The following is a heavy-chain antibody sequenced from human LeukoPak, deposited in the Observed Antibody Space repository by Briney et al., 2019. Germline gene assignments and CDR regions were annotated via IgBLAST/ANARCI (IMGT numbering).Heavy chain of an antibody. J-gene: IGHJ4*02. CDR2: INYSGST. Sequence: SETLPLTCAVYGGSFSGYYWSWIRQPPGKGPEWIGEINYSGSTNYNPSLKSRVTISVDTSKNQFSLKLSSVTAADTAVYYCARPRYSSSWYIGNHFGYWGQGTLVTVSS. V-gene: IGHV4-34*01. CDR3: ARPRYSSSWYIGNHFGY. CDR1: GGSFSGYY. D-gene: IGHD6-13*01.